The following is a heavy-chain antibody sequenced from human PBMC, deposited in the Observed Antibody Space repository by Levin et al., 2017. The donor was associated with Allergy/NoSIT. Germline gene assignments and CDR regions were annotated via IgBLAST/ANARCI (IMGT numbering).Heavy chain of an antibody. Sequence: EASVKVSCKASGYIFTSYGISWVRQAPGQGLEWMGWISAYNGNTDYTQKLQGRVTMTTDTSTNTAYMELRSLRSDDTAVYYCARVIGYSSTWYSDYWGQGTLVTVSS. V-gene: IGHV1-18*01. D-gene: IGHD6-19*01. CDR1: GYIFTSYG. CDR3: ARVIGYSSTWYSDY. CDR2: ISAYNGNT. J-gene: IGHJ4*02.